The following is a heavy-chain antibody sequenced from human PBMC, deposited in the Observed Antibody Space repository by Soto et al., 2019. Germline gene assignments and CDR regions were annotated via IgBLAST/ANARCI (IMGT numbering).Heavy chain of an antibody. CDR1: GYTFTSYY. V-gene: IGHV1-46*01. Sequence: ASVKVSCKASGYTFTSYYMHWVRQAPGQGLEWMGIINPSGGSTSYAQKFQGRVTMTRDTSTSTVYMELSSLRSEDTAVYYCARDPVHCVVVPAAIAGMDVWGQGTTVTVSS. D-gene: IGHD2-2*01. CDR2: INPSGGST. J-gene: IGHJ6*02. CDR3: ARDPVHCVVVPAAIAGMDV.